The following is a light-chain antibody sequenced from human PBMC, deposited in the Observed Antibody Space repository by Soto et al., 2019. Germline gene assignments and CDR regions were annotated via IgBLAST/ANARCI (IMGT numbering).Light chain of an antibody. J-gene: IGKJ5*01. CDR2: DAS. V-gene: IGKV3-11*01. CDR3: QQRSNWRVT. CDR1: QSVTSN. Sequence: EIVMTQSPATLSVSPGERVTLSCRASQSVTSNLAWYQQKPGQAPILLIYDASNRATGIPARFSGSGSGTDFTLTISSLEPEDFAVYYCQQRSNWRVTFGQGTRLEI.